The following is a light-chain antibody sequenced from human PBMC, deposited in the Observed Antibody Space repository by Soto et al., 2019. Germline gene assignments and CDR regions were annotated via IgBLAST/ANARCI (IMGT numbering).Light chain of an antibody. J-gene: IGKJ2*01. CDR2: DAS. Sequence: EIVMTQSPATLSVSPGESATLSCRASPSVGSNLAWYQQKPGQSPRLLIYDASTRATGIPARFSGGGSGTEFTLTFDSLQSEDFAVYFCRQYNHWPSFGQGTKL. CDR1: PSVGSN. V-gene: IGKV3-15*01. CDR3: RQYNHWPS.